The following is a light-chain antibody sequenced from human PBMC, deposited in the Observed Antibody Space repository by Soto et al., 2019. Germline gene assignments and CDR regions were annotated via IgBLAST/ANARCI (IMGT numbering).Light chain of an antibody. CDR2: LEGSGSY. CDR1: SGHSSYI. CDR3: ETWDSNIHWV. V-gene: IGLV4-60*02. J-gene: IGLJ3*02. Sequence: QPVLTQSSSASASLGSSVKLTCTLSSGHSSYIIAWHQQQPGKAPRYLMKLEGSGSYNKGSRVTDRFSGSSSGADRYLTISNLQFEDEADYYCETWDSNIHWVFGGGTKVTVL.